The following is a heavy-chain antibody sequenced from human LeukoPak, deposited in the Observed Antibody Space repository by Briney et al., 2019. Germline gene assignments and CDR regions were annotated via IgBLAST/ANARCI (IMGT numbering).Heavy chain of an antibody. V-gene: IGHV3-23*01. CDR3: AKVSGGYCSGGSCYVDY. Sequence: PGGSLRLSCAASGFTFSSYALSWVRQAPGKGLEWVSAISGSGTGTYYADSVKGRFTISRDNSENTLYLQMNNLRAEDTAVYYCAKVSGGYCSGGSCYVDYWGQGTLVTVSS. D-gene: IGHD2-15*01. CDR1: GFTFSSYA. CDR2: ISGSGTGT. J-gene: IGHJ4*02.